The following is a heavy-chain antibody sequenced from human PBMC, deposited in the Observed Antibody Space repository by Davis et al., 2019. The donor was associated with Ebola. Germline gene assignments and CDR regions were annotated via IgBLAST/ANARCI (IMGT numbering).Heavy chain of an antibody. J-gene: IGHJ6*04. D-gene: IGHD3-3*01. CDR3: AKSGLSFGVVKYHYGMDV. CDR1: GFTFSSYA. CDR2: ISSSSSYI. Sequence: GESLKISCAASGFTFSSYAMHWVSQAPGKGLEWVSSISSSSSYIYYADSVKGRFTISRDNSKKTLYLQMNGLRAEDTAVYYCAKSGLSFGVVKYHYGMDVWGKGTTVTVSS. V-gene: IGHV3-21*01.